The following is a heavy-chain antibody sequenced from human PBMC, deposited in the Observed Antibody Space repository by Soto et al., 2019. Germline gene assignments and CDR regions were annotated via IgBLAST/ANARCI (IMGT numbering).Heavy chain of an antibody. CDR3: VKQAHGLDGVAFDY. CDR1: GFIFSEST. J-gene: IGHJ4*02. D-gene: IGHD2-15*01. CDR2: VSTSGRST. V-gene: IGHV3-64D*06. Sequence: GSLRLSCSASGFIFSESTIYWVRQVPGKGLEAISAVSTSGRSTYYADSVKDRFTISRDNSKNTLFLQMGSLRPEDTAIYYCVKQAHGLDGVAFDYWGQGTQVTVSS.